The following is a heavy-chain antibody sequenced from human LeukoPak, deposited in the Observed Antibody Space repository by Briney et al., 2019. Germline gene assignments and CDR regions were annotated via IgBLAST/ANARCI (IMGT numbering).Heavy chain of an antibody. CDR1: GASISKDY. CDR2: VIHSDFNKANGDIT. CDR3: ARLGTEAGALGYYYMDV. D-gene: IGHD6-19*01. J-gene: IGHJ6*03. Sequence: SETLSLTCTVSGASISKDYWAWIRQPPGKGLEWIGYVIHSDFNKANGDITNYNPSLESRVTTSRDTPKNQFSLKLSSVTAADTAVYYCARLGTEAGALGYYYMDVWGKGTTVTVSS. V-gene: IGHV4-59*08.